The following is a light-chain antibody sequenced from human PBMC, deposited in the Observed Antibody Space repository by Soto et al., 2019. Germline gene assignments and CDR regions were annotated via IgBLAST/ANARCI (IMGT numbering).Light chain of an antibody. J-gene: IGKJ2*01. Sequence: ETVMTQSPATLSVSPGERATLSCRASQSVSSNLAWYQQKPAQAPRLLIYGASTRATGIPARFSGSGSGTEFTLTISSLQSEDFAVYYCQQYNKWPPYTFGQGTKLEIK. CDR2: GAS. CDR1: QSVSSN. V-gene: IGKV3-15*01. CDR3: QQYNKWPPYT.